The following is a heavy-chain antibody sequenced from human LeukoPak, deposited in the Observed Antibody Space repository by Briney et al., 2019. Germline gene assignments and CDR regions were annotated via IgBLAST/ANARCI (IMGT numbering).Heavy chain of an antibody. CDR1: GYTLTELS. Sequence: ASVRVSCKVSGYTLTELSMHWVRQAPGKGLEWRGGFDPEDAETIYAQTFQGRVTMTEDTSTDTAYMELSSLRSEDTAVYYCATAFTIGGTPPFMVRGVTVRAFDIWGQGTMVTVSS. CDR3: ATAFTIGGTPPFMVRGVTVRAFDI. D-gene: IGHD3-10*01. CDR2: FDPEDAET. J-gene: IGHJ3*02. V-gene: IGHV1-24*01.